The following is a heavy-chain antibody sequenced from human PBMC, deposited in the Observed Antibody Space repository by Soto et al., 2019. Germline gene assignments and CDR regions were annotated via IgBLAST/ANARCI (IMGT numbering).Heavy chain of an antibody. Sequence: SEPLSLTCTASGGSLSSYYRSLIRQPPGKGLVWIASVYYRWSTNYDPSLQGRVTMAVDTIKNQSCLKLSSVDAADTAVYYCAGEWEVAAGFDPWGLGTLVTDS. CDR3: AGEWEVAAGFDP. CDR2: VYYRWST. CDR1: GGSLSSYY. V-gene: IGHV4-59*01. J-gene: IGHJ5*02. D-gene: IGHD2-15*01.